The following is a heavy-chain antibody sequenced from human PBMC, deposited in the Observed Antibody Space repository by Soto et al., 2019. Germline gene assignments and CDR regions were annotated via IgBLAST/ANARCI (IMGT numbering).Heavy chain of an antibody. D-gene: IGHD3-10*01. CDR3: ARDVDGSGSYYTDY. V-gene: IGHV1-18*01. J-gene: IGHJ4*02. Sequence: GASVKVSCKASGYTFTSTGITWVRQAPGQGPEWMGWISGFNGKTNYAQKFQGRVTMTADTSTTTAYMELRSLTSDDTAVYYCARDVDGSGSYYTDYWGQGTLVTVSS. CDR2: ISGFNGKT. CDR1: GYTFTSTG.